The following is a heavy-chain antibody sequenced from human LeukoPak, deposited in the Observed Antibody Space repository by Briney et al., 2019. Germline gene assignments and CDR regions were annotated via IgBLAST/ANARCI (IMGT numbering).Heavy chain of an antibody. D-gene: IGHD6-19*01. CDR1: GFTFSSYS. Sequence: GVSLRLSCAASGFTFSSYSMNWVRQAPGKGLEWVANIKQDGSEKSYVDSVKGRFTISRDNTKNSLYLQMNSLRAEDTAVYFCAREWAGPSFDYWGQGTLVTVSS. CDR3: AREWAGPSFDY. J-gene: IGHJ4*02. CDR2: IKQDGSEK. V-gene: IGHV3-7*01.